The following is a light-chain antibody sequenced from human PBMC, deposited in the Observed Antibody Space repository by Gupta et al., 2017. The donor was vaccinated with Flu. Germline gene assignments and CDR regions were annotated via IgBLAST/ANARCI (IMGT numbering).Light chain of an antibody. CDR2: GAS. V-gene: IGKV3-20*01. J-gene: IGKJ4*02. CDR3: QQYETSTRT. Sequence: ELESTQSPGTLSLSPGERATLSSMSSQSFRSSYLDWYQQKPGQAPRLLFYGASSRATGLPARFSVSGSGTDFTLTIARLKTEDIAVYYCQQYETSTRTFGEGTMVEIK. CDR1: QSFRSSY.